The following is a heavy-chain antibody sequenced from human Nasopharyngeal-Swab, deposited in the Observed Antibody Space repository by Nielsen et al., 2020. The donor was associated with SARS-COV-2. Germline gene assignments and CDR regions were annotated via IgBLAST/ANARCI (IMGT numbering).Heavy chain of an antibody. CDR1: GGSISSYY. CDR3: ARLKGTGGDYATYMDV. Sequence: SETLSLTCTVSGGSISSYYWSWIRQPPGKGLEWIGYIYYSGSTNYNPSLKSRVTISVDTSKNQFSLKLGSVTAADTAVYYCARLKGTGGDYATYMDVWGQGTTVTVSS. V-gene: IGHV4-59*01. D-gene: IGHD4-17*01. J-gene: IGHJ6*02. CDR2: IYYSGST.